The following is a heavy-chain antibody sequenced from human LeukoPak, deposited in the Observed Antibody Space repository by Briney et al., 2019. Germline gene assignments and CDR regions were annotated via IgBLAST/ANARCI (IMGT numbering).Heavy chain of an antibody. J-gene: IGHJ6*03. D-gene: IGHD6-19*01. CDR1: GFTFSNYA. CDR2: MSYDGSHK. CDR3: AKDGYSTGPYYLDV. Sequence: PGGSLRLSCAASGFTFSNYAMHWVRQAPGKGLEWVAIMSYDGSHKYYADSVKGRFTVSRDNSKNTLYLQMNSLRAEDTAVYYCAKDGYSTGPYYLDVWGKGTTVTVSS. V-gene: IGHV3-30*18.